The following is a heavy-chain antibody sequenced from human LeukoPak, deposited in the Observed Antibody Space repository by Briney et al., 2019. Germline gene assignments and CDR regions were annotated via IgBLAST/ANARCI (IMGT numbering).Heavy chain of an antibody. CDR2: IRSKAYGGTT. D-gene: IGHD3-22*01. Sequence: GGSLRLSCTASGFTFGDYAMSWFRQAPGKGLEWVGFIRSKAYGGTTEYAASVKGRFTISRDDSKSIAYLQMNSLKTEDTAVYYCTRDGDSSGYYMGNWFDPWGQGTLVTVSS. CDR3: TRDGDSSGYYMGNWFDP. CDR1: GFTFGDYA. J-gene: IGHJ5*02. V-gene: IGHV3-49*03.